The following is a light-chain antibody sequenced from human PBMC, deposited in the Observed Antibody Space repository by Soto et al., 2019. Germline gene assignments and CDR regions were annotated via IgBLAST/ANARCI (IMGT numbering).Light chain of an antibody. J-gene: IGLJ2*01. V-gene: IGLV7-46*01. CDR2: DTS. Sequence: QAVVTQEPSLTVSPGGTVTLTCGSSTGAVTSGHYPYWFQQKPGQAPRTLIYDTSNKHSWTPARFSGSLLGGKAALTLSGAQPEDEAEYCCLLSYSGARRMEVFGGGIKLTVL. CDR3: LLSYSGARRMEV. CDR1: TGAVTSGHY.